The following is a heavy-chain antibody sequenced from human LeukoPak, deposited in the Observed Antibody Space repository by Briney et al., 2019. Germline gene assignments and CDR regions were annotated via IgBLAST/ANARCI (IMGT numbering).Heavy chain of an antibody. CDR2: INHSGST. V-gene: IGHV4-34*01. CDR1: GGSFSGYY. CDR3: ARDLPNWFDP. J-gene: IGHJ5*02. Sequence: SETLSLTCAVYGGSFSGYYWSWIRQPPGKGLEWIGEINHSGSTNYNPSLKSRVTISVDKSKNQSSLKLSSVTAADTAVYYCARDLPNWFDPWGQGTLVTVSS.